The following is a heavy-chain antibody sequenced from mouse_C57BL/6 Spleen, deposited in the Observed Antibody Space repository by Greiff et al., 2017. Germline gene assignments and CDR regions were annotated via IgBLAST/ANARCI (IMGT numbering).Heavy chain of an antibody. CDR2: IDPSDSYT. D-gene: IGHD2-1*01. CDR3: ARKGKNAWFAY. V-gene: IGHV1-69*01. Sequence: QVQLQQPGAELVMPGASVKLSCKASGYTFTSYWMHWVKQRPGQGLEWIGEIDPSDSYTNYNQKFKGKSTLTVDKSSSTAYMQLSSLTSEDAAVYYVARKGKNAWFAYWGQGTLVTVSA. J-gene: IGHJ3*01. CDR1: GYTFTSYW.